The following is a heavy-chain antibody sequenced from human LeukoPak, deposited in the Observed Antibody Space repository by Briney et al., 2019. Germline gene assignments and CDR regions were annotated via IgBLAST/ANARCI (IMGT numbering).Heavy chain of an antibody. CDR1: GFTFSSYG. Sequence: GGSLRLSCAASGFTFSSYGMSWVRQVPGKGLEWVSGISGSGGNSYYADSVKGRFTISRDNSKNTLYPQMHSLRAEDTAIYYCAKERQGGNSYGDEAFYFDYWGQGTLVTVSS. CDR3: AKERQGGNSYGDEAFYFDY. CDR2: ISGSGGNS. V-gene: IGHV3-23*01. J-gene: IGHJ4*02. D-gene: IGHD4-23*01.